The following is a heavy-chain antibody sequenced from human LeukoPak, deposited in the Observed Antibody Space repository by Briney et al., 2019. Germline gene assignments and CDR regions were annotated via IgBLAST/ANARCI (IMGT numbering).Heavy chain of an antibody. Sequence: GGSLRLSCAASGFTFSNYWMHWVRQAAGKGLVWGSRINSDGSSTTYADSVKGRFPVSRDNAKNTLYLQMNSLRAEDTAVYYCVKGGGTVVDYWGQGALVTVSS. D-gene: IGHD3-16*01. V-gene: IGHV3-74*01. CDR2: INSDGSST. J-gene: IGHJ4*02. CDR3: VKGGGTVVDY. CDR1: GFTFSNYW.